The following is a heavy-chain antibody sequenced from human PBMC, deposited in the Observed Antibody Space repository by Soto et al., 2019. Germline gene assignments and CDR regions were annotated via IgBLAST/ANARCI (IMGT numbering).Heavy chain of an antibody. V-gene: IGHV1-69*08. CDR1: GGTFSSYT. J-gene: IGHJ3*02. CDR3: ARESGGLFDI. Sequence: QVQLVQSGAEVKKPGSSVKVSCKASGGTFSSYTISWVRQAPGQGLEWMGRIIPILSIANYAQKFQGRVTITADKSTSTAYMELSSLRSEDTAVYYCARESGGLFDIWGQGTMVTVSS. CDR2: IIPILSIA. D-gene: IGHD2-15*01.